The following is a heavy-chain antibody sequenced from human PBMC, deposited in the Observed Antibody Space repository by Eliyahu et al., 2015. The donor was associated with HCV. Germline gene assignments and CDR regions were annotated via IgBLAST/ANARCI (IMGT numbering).Heavy chain of an antibody. CDR3: ARDLPLGYCSGGSCRYNWFDP. Sequence: QVQLVQSGAEVKKPGASVKVSCKASGYTFTSYGISWVRRAPCQEGEWRGGSIAYNGNTNYAQKLQGRVTMTTDTSTSTAYMELRSLRSDDTAVYYCARDLPLGYCSGGSCRYNWFDPWGQGTLVTVSS. D-gene: IGHD2-15*01. CDR2: SIAYNGNT. J-gene: IGHJ5*02. CDR1: GYTFTSYG. V-gene: IGHV1-18*01.